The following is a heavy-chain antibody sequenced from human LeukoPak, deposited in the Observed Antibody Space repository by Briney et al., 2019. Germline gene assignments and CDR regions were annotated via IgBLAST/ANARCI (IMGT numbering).Heavy chain of an antibody. CDR3: AKTISLYFYGMDV. CDR1: GGSIRSSYYY. D-gene: IGHD3-3*01. Sequence: PSETLSLTCTVSGGSIRSSYYYWGWIRQPPGKGLEWIGSIYDSGSTYYNPSLKSRVTISVDTSKNQFSLKLNSVTAADTAVYYCAKTISLYFYGMDVWGQGTTVTVSS. CDR2: IYDSGST. V-gene: IGHV4-39*01. J-gene: IGHJ6*02.